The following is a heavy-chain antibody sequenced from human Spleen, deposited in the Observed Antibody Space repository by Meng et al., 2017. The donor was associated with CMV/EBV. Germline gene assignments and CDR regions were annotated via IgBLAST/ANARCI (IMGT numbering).Heavy chain of an antibody. Sequence: QVQLQESGPGLVKPSGTLSLTCAVPGGSISSSNLWTWVRQVPGKGLEWIGEIYHSGSTNYNPSLKSRVTISVDKFKNQFSLKLGSVTAADTAVYYCARIERRRILKYCGSDCSTTSYWRQGTLVTVSS. D-gene: IGHD2-21*02. V-gene: IGHV4-4*02. CDR2: IYHSGST. J-gene: IGHJ4*02. CDR1: GGSISSSNL. CDR3: ARIERRRILKYCGSDCSTTSY.